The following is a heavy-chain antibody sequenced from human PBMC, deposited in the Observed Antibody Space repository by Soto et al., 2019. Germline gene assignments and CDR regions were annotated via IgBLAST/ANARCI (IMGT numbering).Heavy chain of an antibody. CDR2: IIPILGIA. CDR1: GGTFSSYT. Sequence: SVKVSCKASGGTFSSYTISWVRQAPGQGLEWMGRIIPILGIANYAQKFQGRVTITADKSTSTAYMELSSLRSEDTAVYYCARDRIAAAGDLDYWGQGTLVTVSS. J-gene: IGHJ4*02. D-gene: IGHD6-13*01. V-gene: IGHV1-69*04. CDR3: ARDRIAAAGDLDY.